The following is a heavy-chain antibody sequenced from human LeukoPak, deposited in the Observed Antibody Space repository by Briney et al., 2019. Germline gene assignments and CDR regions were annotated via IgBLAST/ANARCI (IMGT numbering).Heavy chain of an antibody. V-gene: IGHV3-30*02. D-gene: IGHD3-22*01. CDR2: IRYDGSNK. Sequence: GGSLRLSCAASGFTFSSYGMHWVRQAPGKGLEWVAFIRYDGSNKYYADSVKGRFTISRDNSKNTLYLQMNSLRAEDTAVYYCARPYYYDSSGYFPTFDYWGQGTLVTVSS. CDR1: GFTFSSYG. CDR3: ARPYYYDSSGYFPTFDY. J-gene: IGHJ4*02.